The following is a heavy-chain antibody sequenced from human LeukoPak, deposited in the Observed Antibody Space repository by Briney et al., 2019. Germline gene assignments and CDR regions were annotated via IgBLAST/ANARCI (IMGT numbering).Heavy chain of an antibody. CDR2: ISGSGGYT. D-gene: IGHD6-6*01. CDR1: GFTFSSYA. Sequence: GGSLRLSCAASGFTFSSYAMSWVRQAPGKGLEWVSAISGSGGYTYYADSVKGRFTISRDNSKNTLYLQMNSLRAEDTAVYYCARVQQLVGHDYWGQGTLVTVSS. J-gene: IGHJ4*02. V-gene: IGHV3-23*01. CDR3: ARVQQLVGHDY.